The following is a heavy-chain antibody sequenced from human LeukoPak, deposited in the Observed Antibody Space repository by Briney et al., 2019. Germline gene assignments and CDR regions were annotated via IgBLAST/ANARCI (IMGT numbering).Heavy chain of an antibody. Sequence: VKPSETLSLTCTVSXGSISSYYWSWIRQSPGMGLEWIGYIYYSGYTNYNPSLKSRVTISVDTSNNQFSLKLSSVTAADTAVYYCARSEPRGYSYGFVDNWGQGTMVTVSS. CDR1: XGSISSYY. CDR3: ARSEPRGYSYGFVDN. CDR2: IYYSGYT. V-gene: IGHV4-59*01. D-gene: IGHD5-18*01. J-gene: IGHJ4*01.